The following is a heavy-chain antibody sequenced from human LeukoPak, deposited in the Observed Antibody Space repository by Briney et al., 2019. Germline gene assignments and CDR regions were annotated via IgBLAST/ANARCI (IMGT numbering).Heavy chain of an antibody. V-gene: IGHV4-34*12. J-gene: IGHJ5*02. CDR2: ILHTGST. Sequence: SETLSLTCAVSGYSLTNHYWIWIRQPPGKGLEWIGEILHTGSTNYNPSFKSWVTISIDTSKNQFFLTLTSVTAADTAVYFCVRGPAAVHPWGQGTLVTVSS. D-gene: IGHD6-13*01. CDR3: VRGPAAVHP. CDR1: GYSLTNHY.